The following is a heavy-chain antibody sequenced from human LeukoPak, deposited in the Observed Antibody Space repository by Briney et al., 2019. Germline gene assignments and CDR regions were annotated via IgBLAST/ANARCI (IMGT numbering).Heavy chain of an antibody. V-gene: IGHV1-2*02. J-gene: IGHJ6*03. D-gene: IGHD3-10*01. Sequence: ASVKVSCKASGYTFTGYYMHWVRQAPGQGLEWMGWINPNSGGTNYAQKLQGRVTMTTDTSTSTAYMELRSLRSDDTAVYYCARDSTRFGELVGRVYYMDVWGKGTTVTVSS. CDR1: GYTFTGYY. CDR2: INPNSGGT. CDR3: ARDSTRFGELVGRVYYMDV.